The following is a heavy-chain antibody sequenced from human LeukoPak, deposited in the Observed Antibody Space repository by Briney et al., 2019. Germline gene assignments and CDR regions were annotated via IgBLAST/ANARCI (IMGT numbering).Heavy chain of an antibody. J-gene: IGHJ4*02. V-gene: IGHV3-7*05. CDR3: ARDGIDY. CDR1: GFTFTDYW. CDR2: IKPDGRDT. Sequence: PAGSLRLSCAASGFTFTDYWMSWVRQTPGKGLEWVANIKPDGRDTYYVDSVRGRFTISRDDARQSVYLQMNSLGVEDTAVYYCARDGIDYWGQGTLVTVSS.